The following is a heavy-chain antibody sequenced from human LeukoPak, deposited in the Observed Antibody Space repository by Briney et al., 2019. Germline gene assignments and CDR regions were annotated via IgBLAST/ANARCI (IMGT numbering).Heavy chain of an antibody. V-gene: IGHV3-48*04. CDR1: GFTFSSYS. Sequence: GGSLRLSCAASGFTFSSYSMNWVRQAPGKGLVWISYISSSSSPIYYAGSVKGRFTTSRDNAKNSLYLQMNSLRVEDTAVYYCAKDGGLWVSAHWGDSWGRGTLVTVSS. CDR3: AKDGGLWVSAHWGDS. D-gene: IGHD7-27*01. CDR2: ISSSSSPI. J-gene: IGHJ4*02.